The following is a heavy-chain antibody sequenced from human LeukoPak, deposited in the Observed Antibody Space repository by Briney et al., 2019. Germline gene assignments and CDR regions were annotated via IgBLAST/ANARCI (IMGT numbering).Heavy chain of an antibody. Sequence: SGGSLRLSCAASGFTFSSYAMSWVRQAPGKGLEWVSAISGSGGSTYYADSVKGRFTISRDNSKNTLYLQMNSLRAEDTAVYYCAKDAGGGYNWNDWAHDAFDIWGQGTMVTVSS. J-gene: IGHJ3*02. CDR1: GFTFSSYA. D-gene: IGHD1-20*01. CDR3: AKDAGGGYNWNDWAHDAFDI. V-gene: IGHV3-23*01. CDR2: ISGSGGST.